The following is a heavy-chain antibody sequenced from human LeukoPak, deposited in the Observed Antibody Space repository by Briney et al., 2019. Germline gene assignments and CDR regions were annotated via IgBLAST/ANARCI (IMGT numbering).Heavy chain of an antibody. J-gene: IGHJ4*02. V-gene: IGHV3-21*01. Sequence: AGGSLRLSCAASGFTFSTYSMNWVRQAPGKGLEWVSCISRSSSYIYYADSVKGRFTISRDNAKNSLYLQMNSLRAEDTAVYYCARGMGDYARNWGQGTLVTVSS. D-gene: IGHD4-17*01. CDR1: GFTFSTYS. CDR2: ISRSSSYI. CDR3: ARGMGDYARN.